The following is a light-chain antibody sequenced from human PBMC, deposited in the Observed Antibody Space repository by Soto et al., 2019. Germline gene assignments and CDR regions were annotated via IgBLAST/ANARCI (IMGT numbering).Light chain of an antibody. CDR1: QDIRKF. V-gene: IGKV1-27*01. CDR2: GAS. Sequence: DIQMTQSPSSLSASVGDRVTITCRASQDIRKFLAWYQQKPGKVPKLLIYGASTLQSGVPSRFSGSGSGTDFTLTISSLQPEDVATYYCQTHNIVPWTFGQGPKVDIK. CDR3: QTHNIVPWT. J-gene: IGKJ1*01.